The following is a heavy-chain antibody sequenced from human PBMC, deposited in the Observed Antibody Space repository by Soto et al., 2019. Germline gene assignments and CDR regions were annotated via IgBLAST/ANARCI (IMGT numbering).Heavy chain of an antibody. Sequence: GASVKVSCKASGYTFTSYDINWVRQATGQGLEWMGWMNPNSGNTGYAQKFQGRVTMTRNTSISTAYMELSSLRSEDTAVYYCTGVVITPTTNDYWGQGTRVTVSS. V-gene: IGHV1-8*01. J-gene: IGHJ4*02. CDR3: TGVVITPTTNDY. CDR2: MNPNSGNT. CDR1: GYTFTSYD. D-gene: IGHD2-21*01.